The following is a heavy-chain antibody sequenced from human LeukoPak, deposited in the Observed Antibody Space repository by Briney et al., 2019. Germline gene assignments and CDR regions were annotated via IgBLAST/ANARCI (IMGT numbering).Heavy chain of an antibody. CDR3: ARGEACSSTSCYYWFDP. Sequence: GASVKVSCTASGYTFTGDYMHWVRQAPGQGLEWRGWINPNSGGTNYAQKFQGRVTMTRDTSISTAYMELSRLRSDDTAVYYCARGEACSSTSCYYWFDPWCQGTLATVSS. V-gene: IGHV1-2*02. J-gene: IGHJ5*02. D-gene: IGHD2-2*01. CDR2: INPNSGGT. CDR1: GYTFTGDY.